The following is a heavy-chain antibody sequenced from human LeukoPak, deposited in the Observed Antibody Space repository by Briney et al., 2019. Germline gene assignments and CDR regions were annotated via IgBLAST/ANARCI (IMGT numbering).Heavy chain of an antibody. Sequence: GASVKVSCKASGYTFSSCGISWVRQAPGQGLEWMAWISAYNGNTNYAQKVQGRVTMTTDTSTSTAYMELRSLRSDDRAVYYCARDESSGTYYFDYWGQGTLVTVSS. CDR3: ARDESSGTYYFDY. V-gene: IGHV1-18*01. D-gene: IGHD1-26*01. J-gene: IGHJ4*02. CDR2: ISAYNGNT. CDR1: GYTFSSCG.